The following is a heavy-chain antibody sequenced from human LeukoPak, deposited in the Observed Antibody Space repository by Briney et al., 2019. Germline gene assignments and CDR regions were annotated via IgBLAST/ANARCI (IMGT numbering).Heavy chain of an antibody. V-gene: IGHV3-21*01. CDR1: GFTFSSYS. J-gene: IGHJ3*02. D-gene: IGHD2-2*01. CDR2: ISSSSSYI. CDR3: AREYVVAVMTVGAFDI. Sequence: PGGSLRLSCAASGFTFSSYSMNWVRQAPGKGLEWVSSISSSSSYIYYADSVKGRFTISRDNAKNSLYLQMNSLRAEDTAVYYCAREYVVAVMTVGAFDIWGQGTMVTVSS.